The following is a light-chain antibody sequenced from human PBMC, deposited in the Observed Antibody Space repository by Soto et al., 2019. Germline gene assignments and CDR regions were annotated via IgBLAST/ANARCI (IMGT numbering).Light chain of an antibody. CDR3: GADHGSGSNFVVV. J-gene: IGLJ2*01. Sequence: QLVLTQPPSASASLGASVTLTCTLSSGYSNYKVDWYQQRPGKGPRFVMRVGTGGIVGSKGDGIPDRFSVLGSGLNRYLTIKNIQEEDESDCHCGADHGSGSNFVVVFGGGTKLTVL. CDR1: SGYSNYK. V-gene: IGLV9-49*01. CDR2: VGTGGIVG.